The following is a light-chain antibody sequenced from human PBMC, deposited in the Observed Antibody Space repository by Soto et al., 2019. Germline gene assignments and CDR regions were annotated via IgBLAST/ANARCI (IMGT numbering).Light chain of an antibody. V-gene: IGKV3-20*01. J-gene: IGKJ5*01. CDR3: QQYDQWPIT. CDR1: QSVSSSY. Sequence: EVVLTQSPGTLSLSPGERATLSCRASQSVSSSYLVWHQQKPGQAPRLLIYGASARALGIPDRFSGSGSGTEFSFTVTSLQSEDFAVYYCQQYDQWPITFGQGTRLEIK. CDR2: GAS.